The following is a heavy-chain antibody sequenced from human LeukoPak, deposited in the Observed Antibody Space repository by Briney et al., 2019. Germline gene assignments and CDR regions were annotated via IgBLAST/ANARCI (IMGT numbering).Heavy chain of an antibody. Sequence: GGSLRLSCAASGFSFSSYWMHWVRQVPGKGLVWLSGIRSDGSGTNYADSVKGRFTISRDNAKNTLYLQMNSLRVKDTAVYYCARNRLVGGSDPWGQGTLVTVSS. CDR2: IRSDGSGT. D-gene: IGHD6-6*01. J-gene: IGHJ5*02. CDR3: ARNRLVGGSDP. CDR1: GFSFSSYW. V-gene: IGHV3-74*01.